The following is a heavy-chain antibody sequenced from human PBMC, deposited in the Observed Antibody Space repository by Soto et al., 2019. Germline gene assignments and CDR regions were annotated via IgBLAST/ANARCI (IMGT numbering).Heavy chain of an antibody. Sequence: QVQLQESGPGLVKPSETLSLTCTVSGGSISSYHWSWIRQPPGKGLEWIGYIYYSGSTNYNPSLKSRVTISVDTSKNQFSLKLSSVTAADTAVYYCARAVYYGDRIILDYWGQGTLVTVSS. CDR3: ARAVYYGDRIILDY. CDR2: IYYSGST. J-gene: IGHJ4*02. CDR1: GGSISSYH. V-gene: IGHV4-59*08. D-gene: IGHD4-17*01.